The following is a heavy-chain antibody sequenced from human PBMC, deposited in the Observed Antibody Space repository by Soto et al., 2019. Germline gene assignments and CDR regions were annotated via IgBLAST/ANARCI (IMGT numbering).Heavy chain of an antibody. J-gene: IGHJ3*02. V-gene: IGHV4-34*01. CDR3: ARGSDAFDI. CDR1: GGSFSGYF. CDR2: INHSGST. Sequence: SETLSLTCAVYGGSFSGYFWSWIRQPPGKGLEWIGEINHSGSTNYNPSLKSRVTISVDTSKNQFSLKLSSVTAADTAVYYCARGSDAFDIWGQGTMVTVSS.